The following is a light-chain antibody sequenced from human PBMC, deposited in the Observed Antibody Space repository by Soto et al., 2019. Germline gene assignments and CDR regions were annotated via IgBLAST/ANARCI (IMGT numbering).Light chain of an antibody. CDR3: MQALQTPYT. CDR1: QSLLHSNGYNY. Sequence: DIVMTQSPLSLPVTPGEPASISCRSGQSLLHSNGYNYLDWYLQKPGQSPQLLIYLGSNRASGVPDRFSDSGSGTDFTLKISRVEAEDVGVYYCMQALQTPYTFGQGTKLEIK. CDR2: LGS. J-gene: IGKJ2*01. V-gene: IGKV2-28*01.